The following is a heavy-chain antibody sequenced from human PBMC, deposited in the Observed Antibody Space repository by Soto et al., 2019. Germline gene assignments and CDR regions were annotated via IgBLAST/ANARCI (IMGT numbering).Heavy chain of an antibody. D-gene: IGHD2-2*03. J-gene: IGHJ4*02. CDR3: AKDGYCSSTSCYLGVPRPSDY. CDR1: GDSISSGYS. CDR2: IYHSGST. V-gene: IGHV4-30-2*01. Sequence: PSETLSLTCAVSGDSISSGYSWSWIRQPPGKGLEWIGYIYHSGSTYYNPSLKSRVTISVDRSKNQFSLKLSSVTAADTAVYYCAKDGYCSSTSCYLGVPRPSDYWGQGTLVPVSS.